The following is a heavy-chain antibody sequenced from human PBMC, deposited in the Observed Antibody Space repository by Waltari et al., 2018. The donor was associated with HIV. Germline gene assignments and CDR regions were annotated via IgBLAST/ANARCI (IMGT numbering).Heavy chain of an antibody. D-gene: IGHD1-26*01. Sequence: QVQLVQSGAEVKKPGASVKVSCKASGYTFPAYYVQGVRQAPGQGLEWMGWINSYTGATYYRQRFQGRVSMTRDTSINTAYMELRRLTSDDTATYYCARDVDVGATDYWGQGTLVTVSS. CDR2: INSYTGAT. CDR3: ARDVDVGATDY. CDR1: GYTFPAYY. V-gene: IGHV1-2*02. J-gene: IGHJ4*02.